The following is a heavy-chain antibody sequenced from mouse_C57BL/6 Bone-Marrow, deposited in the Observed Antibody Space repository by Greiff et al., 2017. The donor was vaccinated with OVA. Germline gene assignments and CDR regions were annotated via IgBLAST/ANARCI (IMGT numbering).Heavy chain of an antibody. V-gene: IGHV10-1*01. CDR2: IRSKSNNYAT. J-gene: IGHJ3*01. CDR3: VRPKTAQATFWFAY. Sequence: EVQLVESGGGLVQPKGSLKLSCAASGFSFNTYAMNWVRQAPGQGLEWVARIRSKSNNYATYYADSVKDRFTISRDDSESMLYLQMNNLKTEDTAMYYCVRPKTAQATFWFAYWGQGTLVTVSA. D-gene: IGHD3-2*02. CDR1: GFSFNTYA.